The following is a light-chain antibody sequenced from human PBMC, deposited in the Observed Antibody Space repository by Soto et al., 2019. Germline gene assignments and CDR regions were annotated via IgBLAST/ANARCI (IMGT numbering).Light chain of an antibody. J-gene: IGKJ1*01. CDR2: AAS. CDR1: QSISSW. Sequence: DSQMTQSPSTLSASVGDRVTITCLASQSISSWLAWYQQKPGKAPKLLIYAASSLQSGVPSRFSGSGSGTDFTLTISSLQPEDFATYYCEQSYSTPRTFGQGTKVDIK. CDR3: EQSYSTPRT. V-gene: IGKV1-39*01.